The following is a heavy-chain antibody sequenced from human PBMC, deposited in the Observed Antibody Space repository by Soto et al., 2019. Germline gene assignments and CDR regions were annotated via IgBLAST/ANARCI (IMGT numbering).Heavy chain of an antibody. CDR3: ARTTHPLSVAAAGAFDY. Sequence: QVQLVQSGAEVKKPGASVKVSCKAFGYTFTGYGISWVRQAPGQGLEWMGWISAYNGNTNYAQKLQDRVTMTTDTSTNTAYMELRSLRSDDTAVYYCARTTHPLSVAAAGAFDYWGQGTLVTVSS. V-gene: IGHV1-18*01. CDR2: ISAYNGNT. J-gene: IGHJ4*02. CDR1: GYTFTGYG. D-gene: IGHD6-13*01.